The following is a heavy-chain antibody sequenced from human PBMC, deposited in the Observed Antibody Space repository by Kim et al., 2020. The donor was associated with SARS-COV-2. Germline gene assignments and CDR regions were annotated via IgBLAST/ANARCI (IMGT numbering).Heavy chain of an antibody. J-gene: IGHJ6*02. CDR1: GGSISSSSYY. V-gene: IGHV4-39*01. CDR3: ASNVDTTYYYGMDV. Sequence: SETLSLTCTVSGGSISSSSYYWGWIRQPPGKGLEWIGSIYYSGSTYYNPSLKSRVTISVDTSKNQFSLKLSSVTAADTAVYYCASNVDTTYYYGMDVWGQGTTGTVSS. CDR2: IYYSGST. D-gene: IGHD2-2*01.